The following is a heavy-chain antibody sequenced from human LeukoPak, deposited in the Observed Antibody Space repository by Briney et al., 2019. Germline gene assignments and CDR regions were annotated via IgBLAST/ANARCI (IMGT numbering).Heavy chain of an antibody. D-gene: IGHD1-1*01. CDR1: GDSVSTINAA. CDR2: THYRSQWYT. J-gene: IGHJ6*02. V-gene: IGHV6-1*01. CDR3: ARSSWNHFYLYYGMDD. Sequence: SRNLSLTCDISGDSVSTINAAWNWIRQSPSRGLEWLGRTHYRSQWYTDYAISVKSRITITADTSKNQFFLQLKSVTPEDTAVYYCARSSWNHFYLYYGMDDWGQGTTVIVSS.